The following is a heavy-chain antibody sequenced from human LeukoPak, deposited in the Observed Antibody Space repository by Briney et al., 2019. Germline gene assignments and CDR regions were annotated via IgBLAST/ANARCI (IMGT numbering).Heavy chain of an antibody. CDR3: ARLLDNDSSGDPDTFDM. V-gene: IGHV4-59*11. CDR1: GGSISRHF. D-gene: IGHD3-22*01. CDR2: IHYSGRT. Sequence: PSETLSLTCSVSGGSISRHFWSWIRQPPGKGLEWIAFIHYSGRTKYNPSLQSRVTISVDTSENEFSLRLTSVTAADTAVYYCARLLDNDSSGDPDTFDMWGQGTVVTVSS. J-gene: IGHJ3*02.